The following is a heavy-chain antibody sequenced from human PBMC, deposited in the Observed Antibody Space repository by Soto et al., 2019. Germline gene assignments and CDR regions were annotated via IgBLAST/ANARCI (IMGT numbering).Heavy chain of an antibody. CDR3: ARAPGDCSSTSCYYYYGMDV. D-gene: IGHD2-2*01. V-gene: IGHV4-4*02. CDR1: GGSISSGNW. J-gene: IGHJ6*02. Sequence: SETLSLTCAVSGGSISSGNWWSWVRQPPGKGLEWIGEIYHSGSTNYNTSLKSRVTISVDKSKNHFSLRLTSVTAADTAVYYCARAPGDCSSTSCYYYYGMDVWGQGTTVTVSS. CDR2: IYHSGST.